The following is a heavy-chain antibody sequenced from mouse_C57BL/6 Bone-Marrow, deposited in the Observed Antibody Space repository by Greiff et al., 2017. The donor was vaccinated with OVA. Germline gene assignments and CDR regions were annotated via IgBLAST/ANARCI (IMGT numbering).Heavy chain of an antibody. Sequence: EVQLQESGAELVRPGASVKLSCTASGFNIKDDYMHWVKQRPEQGLEWIGWIDPENGDTEYASKFQGKATITADTSSNTAYLQLSSLTSEDTAVYYCTTLYYYGSSYDWYFDGWGTGTTVTVSS. J-gene: IGHJ1*03. CDR3: TTLYYYGSSYDWYFDG. CDR1: GFNIKDDY. D-gene: IGHD1-1*01. CDR2: IDPENGDT. V-gene: IGHV14-4*01.